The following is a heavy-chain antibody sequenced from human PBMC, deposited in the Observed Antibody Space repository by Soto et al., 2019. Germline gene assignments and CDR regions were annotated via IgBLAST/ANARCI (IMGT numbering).Heavy chain of an antibody. CDR1: GFNFRSYS. CDR3: TRGDCNCENYYCFDY. D-gene: IGHD1-7*01. CDR2: ITKDGSEK. Sequence: EVQLVESGGGLVRPGGSLRLSCTVSGFNFRSYSMSWVRQAPGKVLEWVANITKDGSEKYYVDSVKGRFTISRDKAENSVYLQMNSLSAGDTAVYYWTRGDCNCENYYCFDYWGQGTLVTVSS. V-gene: IGHV3-7*01. J-gene: IGHJ4*02.